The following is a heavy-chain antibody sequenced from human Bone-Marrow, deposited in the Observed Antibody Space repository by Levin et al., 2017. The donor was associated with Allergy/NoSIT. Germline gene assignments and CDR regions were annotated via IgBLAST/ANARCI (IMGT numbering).Heavy chain of an antibody. CDR1: GYSFTGYH. Sequence: ASVKVSCKASGYSFTGYHIHWVRQAPGQGLEWMGDINPNSGATDYAQRFQGRVTITRDTSISTAYMQLSSLQSDDMAVYYCASDTVTTSPGYYWGQGTPVTVSS. D-gene: IGHD4-17*01. J-gene: IGHJ4*02. CDR3: ASDTVTTSPGYY. CDR2: INPNSGAT. V-gene: IGHV1-2*02.